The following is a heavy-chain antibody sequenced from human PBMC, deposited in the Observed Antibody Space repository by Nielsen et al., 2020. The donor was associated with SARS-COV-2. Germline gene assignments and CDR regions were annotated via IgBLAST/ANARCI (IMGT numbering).Heavy chain of an antibody. CDR2: INPTSGDP. Sequence: ASVQVSCKASGYTFAGYYLHWVRRVPGQGLEWLGWINPTSGDPHYAQKFQGRVTMSRDTSISTAYMEMDRLTFDDTAVYYCARGGDTSLVPYFNGLDVWGQETTVTVSS. V-gene: IGHV1-2*02. J-gene: IGHJ6*02. CDR1: GYTFAGYY. D-gene: IGHD5-18*01. CDR3: ARGGDTSLVPYFNGLDV.